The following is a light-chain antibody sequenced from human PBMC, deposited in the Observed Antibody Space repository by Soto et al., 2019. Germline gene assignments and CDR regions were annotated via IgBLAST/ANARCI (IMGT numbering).Light chain of an antibody. V-gene: IGKV3-20*01. CDR2: GAS. CDR1: QSVTSNY. Sequence: EIVLTQSPGTPSLSPGERATLSCRASQSVTSNYLAWYQQKHGQAPRLLVYGASSRATGISDRFSGSGSGTDGTLTISRLEPEDGAVYYCQHYVSPPITFGQGTRLEIK. J-gene: IGKJ5*01. CDR3: QHYVSPPIT.